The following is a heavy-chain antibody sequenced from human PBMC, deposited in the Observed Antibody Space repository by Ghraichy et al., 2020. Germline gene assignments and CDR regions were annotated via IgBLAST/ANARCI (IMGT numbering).Heavy chain of an antibody. Sequence: GGSLRLSCAASGFTFSNYAMTWVRQAPGKRLEWVSGISGSGGTTYYADSVKGRFTISRDNSKNTLYLQMNSLRGEDTAVYYCAKALVPLTNVNYNYYGMDVWGQGTTVTVSS. CDR2: ISGSGGTT. D-gene: IGHD2-8*01. CDR3: AKALVPLTNVNYNYYGMDV. CDR1: GFTFSNYA. V-gene: IGHV3-23*01. J-gene: IGHJ6*02.